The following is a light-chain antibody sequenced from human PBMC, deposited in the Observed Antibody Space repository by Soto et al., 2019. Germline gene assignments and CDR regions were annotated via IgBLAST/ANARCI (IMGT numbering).Light chain of an antibody. V-gene: IGKV3-15*01. J-gene: IGKJ1*01. CDR1: EGVSSS. CDR3: QQYYNWRPR. Sequence: EVVLTQSPGTLSVSPGDTATLSCRASEGVSSSLAWYQQKPGQPPRLLIYGASTRATGVPARFSGSGSGTEFTLTISRLQSEDFAVYYCQQYYNWRPRFGQGTKVDIK. CDR2: GAS.